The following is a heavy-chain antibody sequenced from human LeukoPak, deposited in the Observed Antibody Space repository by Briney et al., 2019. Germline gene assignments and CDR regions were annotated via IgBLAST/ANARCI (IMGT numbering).Heavy chain of an antibody. V-gene: IGHV1-8*02. CDR1: GYTFTSYD. CDR2: MNPNSGNT. J-gene: IGHJ6*03. CDR3: ARDGCSSTSCYRKYYYYMDV. D-gene: IGHD2-2*01. Sequence: GASVKVSCKASGYTFTSYDINWVRQATGQGLEWMGWMNPNSGNTGYAQKFQGRVTMTRDTSISTAYMELSRLRSDDTAVYYCARDGCSSTSCYRKYYYYMDVWGKGTTVTISS.